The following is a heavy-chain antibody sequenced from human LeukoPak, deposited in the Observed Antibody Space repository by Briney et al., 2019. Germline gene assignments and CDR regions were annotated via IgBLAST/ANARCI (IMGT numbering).Heavy chain of an antibody. CDR2: ISAYNGNT. J-gene: IGHJ4*02. Sequence: GASVKVSCKAPGYTFTSYGISWVRQAPGQGLEWMGWISAYNGNTNYAQKLQGRVTMTTDTSTSTAYMELRSLRSDDTAVYYCARSARYSNLIGYDYWGQGTLVTVSS. CDR1: GYTFTSYG. V-gene: IGHV1-18*01. D-gene: IGHD4-11*01. CDR3: ARSARYSNLIGYDY.